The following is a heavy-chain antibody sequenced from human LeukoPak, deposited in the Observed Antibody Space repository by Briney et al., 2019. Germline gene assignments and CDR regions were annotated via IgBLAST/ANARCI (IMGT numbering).Heavy chain of an antibody. Sequence: PGESLKISCKGSGYSFTSYWIGWVLQMPGKGLEWMGIIYPGDSDTRYSPSFQGQVTISADKSISTAYLQWSSLKASDTAMYYCARHQGVLYYDILTGYRRSNWFDPWGQGTLVTVSS. CDR1: GYSFTSYW. V-gene: IGHV5-51*01. J-gene: IGHJ5*02. CDR2: IYPGDSDT. D-gene: IGHD3-9*01. CDR3: ARHQGVLYYDILTGYRRSNWFDP.